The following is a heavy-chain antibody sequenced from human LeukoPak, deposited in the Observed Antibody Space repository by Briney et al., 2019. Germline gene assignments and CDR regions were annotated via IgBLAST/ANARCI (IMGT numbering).Heavy chain of an antibody. D-gene: IGHD5-18*01. Sequence: GGSLRLSCAASGFTFDDYGMSWVRQAPGKGLEWVSGINWNGGSTGYADSVKGRFTISRDNAKNSLYLQMNSPRAEDTALYYCARDRGYRWGEAGYYFDYWGQGTLVTVSS. CDR2: INWNGGST. CDR3: ARDRGYRWGEAGYYFDY. V-gene: IGHV3-20*04. J-gene: IGHJ4*02. CDR1: GFTFDDYG.